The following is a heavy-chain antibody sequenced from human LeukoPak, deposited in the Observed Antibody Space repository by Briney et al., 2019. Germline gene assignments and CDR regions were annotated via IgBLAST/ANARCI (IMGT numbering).Heavy chain of an antibody. V-gene: IGHV3-66*01. CDR3: ARVAFRRGMATIRTFDY. CDR1: GFIVSSNH. CDR2: IYGGGST. Sequence: GGSLRLSCAASGFIVSSNHMTWVRQAPGKGLEWVSVIYGGGSTVYVDSVKGRFTISRDDSKNTLYLQMDSLRAEDTAVYFCARVAFRRGMATIRTFDYWGQGTLVTVSS. D-gene: IGHD5-24*01. J-gene: IGHJ4*02.